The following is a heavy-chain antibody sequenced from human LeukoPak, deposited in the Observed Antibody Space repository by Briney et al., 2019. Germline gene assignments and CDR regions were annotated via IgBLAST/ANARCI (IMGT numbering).Heavy chain of an antibody. D-gene: IGHD2-15*01. Sequence: ASVKVSCKASGYTFTSYGISWVRQAPGQGLEWMGWISAYNGNTNYAQKLQGRVTMTTDTSTSTAYMELRSLRSDDTAVYYCARDLVVVARFIWFDPWGQGTLVTVSS. CDR1: GYTFTSYG. J-gene: IGHJ5*02. CDR2: ISAYNGNT. CDR3: ARDLVVVARFIWFDP. V-gene: IGHV1-18*01.